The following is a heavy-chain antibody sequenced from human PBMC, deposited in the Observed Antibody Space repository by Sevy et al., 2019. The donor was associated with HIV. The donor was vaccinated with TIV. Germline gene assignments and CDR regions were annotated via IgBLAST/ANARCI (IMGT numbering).Heavy chain of an antibody. J-gene: IGHJ4*02. CDR1: GFTFSVYW. D-gene: IGHD3-16*01. V-gene: IGHV3-7*01. Sequence: GGSLRLSCAASGFTFSVYWMNWVRQAPVKGLEWVANIKGDGSDKHYVNSVEGRFTISRDNGKNLLYLQMNSLRVEDTAVYYCAHETIGRFDSWGQGTLVTVSS. CDR3: AHETIGRFDS. CDR2: IKGDGSDK.